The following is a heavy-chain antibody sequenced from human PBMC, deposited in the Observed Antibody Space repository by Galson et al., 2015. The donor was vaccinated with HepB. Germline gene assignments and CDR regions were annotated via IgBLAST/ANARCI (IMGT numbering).Heavy chain of an antibody. CDR2: TSYDGSRQ. D-gene: IGHD5-24*01. CDR1: GFTLTSYA. Sequence: SLRLSCAASGFTLTSYAMHWVRQAPGKGLEGLAVTSYDGSRQHYADSIKGRFTISRDISKNTLYLQMNILSSEDTAVYYCANEGDRDSWSSSDYWGQGNLVTVSS. J-gene: IGHJ4*02. CDR3: ANEGDRDSWSSSDY. V-gene: IGHV3-30*18.